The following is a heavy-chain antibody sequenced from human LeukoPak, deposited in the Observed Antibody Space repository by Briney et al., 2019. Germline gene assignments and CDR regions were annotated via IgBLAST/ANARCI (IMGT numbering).Heavy chain of an antibody. CDR3: ARGNDFWSGYYTKTDY. D-gene: IGHD3-3*01. CDR1: GGSISNSSHY. Sequence: PSETLSLTCTVSGGSISNSSHYWGWIRQPPGKGLEWIGSIYYSGSTYYNPSLKSRVTISVDTSKNQFSLKLSSVTAADTAVYYCARGNDFWSGYYTKTDYWGQGTLVTVSS. CDR2: IYYSGST. V-gene: IGHV4-39*01. J-gene: IGHJ4*02.